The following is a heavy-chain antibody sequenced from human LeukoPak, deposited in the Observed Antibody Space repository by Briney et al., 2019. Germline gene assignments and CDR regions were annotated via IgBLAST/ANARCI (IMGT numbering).Heavy chain of an antibody. Sequence: SVKVSCKAFGGTFSSYAISWVRQAPGQGLEWMGGIIPIFGTANYAQKFQGRVTITTDESTSTAYMELSSLRSEDTAVYYCARDLRYFDPYYYMDVWGKGTTVTVSS. CDR3: ARDLRYFDPYYYMDV. V-gene: IGHV1-69*05. CDR1: GGTFSSYA. D-gene: IGHD3-9*01. CDR2: IIPIFGTA. J-gene: IGHJ6*03.